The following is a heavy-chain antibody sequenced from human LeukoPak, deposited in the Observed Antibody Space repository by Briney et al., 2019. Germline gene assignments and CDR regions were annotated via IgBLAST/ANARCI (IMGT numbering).Heavy chain of an antibody. Sequence: GRSLRLSCAASGFTFSTYGMHWVRQAPGKGLEWVALIWYDGGNKYYADSVKGRFTISRDNSKNTLDLHMNSLRAEDTAVYYCARDLEHEVRLDYWGQGTLVTVPS. CDR1: GFTFSTYG. CDR2: IWYDGGNK. CDR3: ARDLEHEVRLDY. V-gene: IGHV3-33*01. D-gene: IGHD1-1*01. J-gene: IGHJ4*02.